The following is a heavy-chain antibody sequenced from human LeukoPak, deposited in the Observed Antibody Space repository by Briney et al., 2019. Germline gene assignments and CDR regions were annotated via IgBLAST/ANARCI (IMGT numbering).Heavy chain of an antibody. V-gene: IGHV3-23*01. J-gene: IGHJ4*02. Sequence: PGGSLRLSCAASGFIFSSNIMNWVRQAPGKGLEWVSTISGSGGVYTYYAASVKGRFTISRDNPQNTLSLQINSLRAEDTAVYYCAKGPGHDYGGQGTLVTVSS. CDR3: AKGPGHDY. CDR1: GFIFSSNI. CDR2: ISGSGGVYT.